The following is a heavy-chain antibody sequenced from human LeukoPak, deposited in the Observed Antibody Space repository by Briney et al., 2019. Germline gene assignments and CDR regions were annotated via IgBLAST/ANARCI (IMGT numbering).Heavy chain of an antibody. Sequence: PGGSLRLSCTASGFPFSNFGMHWVRQAPDKGLEWVAVISYDASNKYYADSVKGRFTISRDNSKNTLYLQMNGLRAEDTAVYYCAKDRGLNTAMGDWGQGTLVTVSS. J-gene: IGHJ4*02. D-gene: IGHD5-18*01. CDR3: AKDRGLNTAMGD. CDR2: ISYDASNK. CDR1: GFPFSNFG. V-gene: IGHV3-30*18.